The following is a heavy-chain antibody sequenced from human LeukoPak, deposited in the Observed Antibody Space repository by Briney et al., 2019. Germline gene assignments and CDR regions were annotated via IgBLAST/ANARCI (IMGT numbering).Heavy chain of an antibody. CDR3: AREYSTGFDP. CDR2: INSGGSST. J-gene: IGHJ5*02. V-gene: IGHV3-74*01. D-gene: IGHD2-15*01. CDR1: GFTFSRYW. Sequence: PGGYLRLSCAASGFTFSRYWMHWVRQGPGKGLVWVSRINSGGSSTSYADSVKGRFTISRDNAKNTLYLQMNSLRAEDTAVYYCAREYSTGFDPWGQGTLVTV.